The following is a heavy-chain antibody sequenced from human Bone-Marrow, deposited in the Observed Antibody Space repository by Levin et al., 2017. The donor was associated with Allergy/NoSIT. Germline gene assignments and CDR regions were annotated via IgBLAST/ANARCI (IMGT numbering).Heavy chain of an antibody. D-gene: IGHD2-2*01. CDR3: ARTSYCSSTSCYDWGSSDYYYMDV. Sequence: GESLKISCAASGFTFSSYSMNWVRQAPGKGLEWVSSISSSSSYIYYADSVKGRFTISRDNAKNSLYLQMNSLRAEDTAVYYCARTSYCSSTSCYDWGSSDYYYMDVWGKGTTVTVSS. V-gene: IGHV3-21*01. CDR2: ISSSSSYI. CDR1: GFTFSSYS. J-gene: IGHJ6*03.